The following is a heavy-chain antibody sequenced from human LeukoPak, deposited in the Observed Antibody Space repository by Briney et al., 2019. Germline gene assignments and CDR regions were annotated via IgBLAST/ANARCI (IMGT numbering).Heavy chain of an antibody. D-gene: IGHD3-3*01. J-gene: IGHJ4*02. CDR2: IYSGGST. Sequence: PGGSLRLSCAASGFTVSSNYVSWVRQAPGKGLEWVSVIYSGGSTYYADSVKGRFTISRDNSKNTLYLQMNSLRAEDTAVYYCASAIRFLEWLYDYWGQGTLVTVSS. V-gene: IGHV3-66*02. CDR1: GFTVSSNY. CDR3: ASAIRFLEWLYDY.